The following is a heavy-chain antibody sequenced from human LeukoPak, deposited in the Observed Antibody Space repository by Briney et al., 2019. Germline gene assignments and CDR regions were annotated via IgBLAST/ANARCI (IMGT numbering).Heavy chain of an antibody. CDR3: ARGASSLPPDYYYYGMDV. CDR2: ISYDGSNK. V-gene: IGHV3-30-3*01. CDR1: GFTFSGYP. J-gene: IGHJ6*02. Sequence: GGSLRLSCAASGFTFSGYPIHWVRQAPGKGLEWVAVISYDGSNKYYADSVKGRFTISRDNSKNTLYLQMNSLRAEDTAVYYCARGASSLPPDYYYYGMDVWGQGTTVTVSS. D-gene: IGHD6-13*01.